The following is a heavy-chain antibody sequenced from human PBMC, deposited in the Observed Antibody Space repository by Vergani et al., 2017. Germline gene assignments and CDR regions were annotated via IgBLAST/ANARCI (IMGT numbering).Heavy chain of an antibody. CDR2: VYPGDSDT. CDR1: GYTFTEYW. J-gene: IGHJ4*02. Sequence: EVQLVQSGAEVKKPSESLIISCQISGYTFTEYWIGWVRQRPGKGLEWMGIVYPGDSDTRYSPSFEGQVTFSVDKSITTAYLHWSSLKASDTATYYCARLDNTKYFDSWGQGTLVTVSS. V-gene: IGHV5-51*03. CDR3: ARLDNTKYFDS. D-gene: IGHD2-2*03.